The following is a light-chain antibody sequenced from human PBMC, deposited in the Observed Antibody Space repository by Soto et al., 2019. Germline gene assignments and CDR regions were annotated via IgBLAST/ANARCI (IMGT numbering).Light chain of an antibody. CDR1: QSVSSSY. Sequence: ESGVTQSPGTLALSPGEKATLSCRASQSVSSSYLAWYQQKPGQAPRLLIYGASSRATGIPDRFSGSGSGTDFTLTISRLDPEYFAVYYCQQYRSSRITFCQGTRLEIK. CDR2: GAS. J-gene: IGKJ5*01. V-gene: IGKV3-20*01. CDR3: QQYRSSRIT.